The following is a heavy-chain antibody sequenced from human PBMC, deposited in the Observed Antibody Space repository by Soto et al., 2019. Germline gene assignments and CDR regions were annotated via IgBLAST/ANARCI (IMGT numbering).Heavy chain of an antibody. J-gene: IGHJ6*04. CDR1: GVSISSNNYY. CDR3: ARPSSSILLDV. V-gene: IGHV4-39*01. D-gene: IGHD6-6*01. CDR2: IYYSGST. Sequence: QLQLQESGPGLLKPSETLSLTCTVSGVSISSNNYYWGWIRQPPGKGLEWIGRIYYSGSTYYNPSLTSRVTISIDTSMNQFSLWLSSVTAADTAIYYCARPSSSILLDVWGKGTTVIVSS.